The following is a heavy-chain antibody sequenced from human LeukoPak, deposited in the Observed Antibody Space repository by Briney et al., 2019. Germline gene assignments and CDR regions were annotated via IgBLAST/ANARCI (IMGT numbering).Heavy chain of an antibody. V-gene: IGHV4-39*01. J-gene: IGHJ4*02. CDR3: AGHLFSSGWPDY. Sequence: SETLSLTCPVSGGSVSSSSYYWGWIRQPPGKGLQWIGSIYYSGSTYYNPFLKSRVTMSVDTSQNHFSLKLRSLTAADTAVYYCAGHLFSSGWPDYWGQGTLVTVSS. CDR2: IYYSGST. CDR1: GGSVSSSSYY. D-gene: IGHD6-19*01.